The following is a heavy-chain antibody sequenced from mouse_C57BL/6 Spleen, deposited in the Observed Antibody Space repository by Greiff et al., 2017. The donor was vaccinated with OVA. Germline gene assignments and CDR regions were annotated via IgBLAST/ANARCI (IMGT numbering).Heavy chain of an antibody. CDR3: ARSGRGLFDY. J-gene: IGHJ2*01. D-gene: IGHD3-1*01. CDR1: GYAFSSYW. V-gene: IGHV1-80*01. Sequence: VQLKESGAELVKPGASVKISCKASGYAFSSYWMNWVKQRPGKGLEWIGQIYPGDGDTNYNGKFKGKATLTADKSSSTAYMQLSSLTSEDSAVYFCARSGRGLFDYWGQGTTLTVSS. CDR2: IYPGDGDT.